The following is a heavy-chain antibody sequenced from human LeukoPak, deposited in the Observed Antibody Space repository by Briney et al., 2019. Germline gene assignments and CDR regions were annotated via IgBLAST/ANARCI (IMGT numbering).Heavy chain of an antibody. Sequence: PGGSLRLSCAASGFTFSSYGMHWVRQAPGKGLEWVAVISYDGSNKYYADSVKGRFTISRDNSKNTLYLQMNSLRAEDTAVYYCAKSGIAAAGSPFDYWGQGTLVTVSS. CDR3: AKSGIAAAGSPFDY. J-gene: IGHJ4*02. CDR2: ISYDGSNK. CDR1: GFTFSSYG. D-gene: IGHD6-13*01. V-gene: IGHV3-30*18.